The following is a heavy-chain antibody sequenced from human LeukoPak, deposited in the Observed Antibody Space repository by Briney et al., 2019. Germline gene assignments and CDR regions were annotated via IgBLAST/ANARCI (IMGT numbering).Heavy chain of an antibody. J-gene: IGHJ4*02. CDR3: VRDHYYNSSGYTFGY. D-gene: IGHD3-22*01. Sequence: SQTLSLTCTVSGASISSYYWSWIRQPPGKGLEWIGYIYSSGSTNYNPSLKGRVTISVDTSKNQFSLKLSSVTAADTAVYYCVRDHYYNSSGYTFGYWGQGTQVTVSS. CDR2: IYSSGST. V-gene: IGHV4-59*01. CDR1: GASISSYY.